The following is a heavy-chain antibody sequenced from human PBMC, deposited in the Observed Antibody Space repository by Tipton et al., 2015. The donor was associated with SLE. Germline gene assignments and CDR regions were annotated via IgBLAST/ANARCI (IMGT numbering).Heavy chain of an antibody. CDR2: TYYRSKWYN. CDR3: ARDAPPYCGGDCYSGHWFDP. CDR1: GDSVSSNSAA. J-gene: IGHJ5*02. D-gene: IGHD2-21*02. Sequence: GLVKPSQTLSLTCAISGDSVSSNSAAWNWIRQSPSRGLEWLGRTYYRSKWYNDYAVSVKSRITINPDTSKNQFSLQLNSVTPEDAAVYYGARDAPPYCGGDCYSGHWFDPWGQGTLVTVSS. V-gene: IGHV6-1*01.